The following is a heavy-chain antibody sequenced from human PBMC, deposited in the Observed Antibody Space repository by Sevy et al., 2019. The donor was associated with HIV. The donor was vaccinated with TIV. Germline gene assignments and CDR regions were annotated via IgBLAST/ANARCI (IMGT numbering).Heavy chain of an antibody. D-gene: IGHD2-2*01. CDR3: ARTSAYYYYSVDV. CDR1: GDSISNYY. V-gene: IGHV4-59*01. Sequence: SETLSLTCTVSGDSISNYYWSWIRQPPGKGLEWVGYFYYSKGTNYNPSLKSRVTISVDTSKNQISLKLRSVTAADTAVYYCARTSAYYYYSVDVWGQGTTVTVSS. CDR2: FYYSKGT. J-gene: IGHJ6*02.